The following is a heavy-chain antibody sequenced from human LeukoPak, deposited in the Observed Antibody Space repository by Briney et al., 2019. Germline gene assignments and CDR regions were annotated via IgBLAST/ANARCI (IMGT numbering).Heavy chain of an antibody. CDR1: GGSISSYY. Sequence: SETLSLTCTVSGGSISSYYWSWIRQPPGKGLEWIGYIYYSGSTNYNPSPKSRVTISVDTSKNQFSLKLNSVTAADTAVYYCAGYGSGSYHKAFDYWGQGTLVTVSS. CDR3: AGYGSGSYHKAFDY. J-gene: IGHJ4*02. D-gene: IGHD3-10*01. CDR2: IYYSGST. V-gene: IGHV4-59*01.